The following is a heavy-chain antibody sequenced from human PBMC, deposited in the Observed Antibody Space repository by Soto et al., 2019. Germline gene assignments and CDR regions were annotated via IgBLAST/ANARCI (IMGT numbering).Heavy chain of an antibody. CDR1: GFTVSSNY. V-gene: IGHV3-53*01. D-gene: IGHD4-4*01. Sequence: EVQLVESGRGLIQPGGSLRLSCAASGFTVSSNYMSWVRQAPGKGLEWVSVIYSGGSTYYADSVKGRFTISRDNSKNTLYLQMNSLRAEDTAVYYCARDQEGNRYWYFDLWGRGTLVTVSS. CDR2: IYSGGST. J-gene: IGHJ2*01. CDR3: ARDQEGNRYWYFDL.